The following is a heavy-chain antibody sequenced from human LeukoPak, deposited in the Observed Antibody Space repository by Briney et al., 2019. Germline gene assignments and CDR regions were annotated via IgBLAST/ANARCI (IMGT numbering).Heavy chain of an antibody. CDR2: IYSGGNT. Sequence: GVSLRLSCAASGFTISINYMSWVRQAPGKGLEWISVIYSGGNTYYADSVKGRFTISRDNSKNTVYLQMNSLRAEDTAVYYCARGETSSYDYWGQGTLVTVSS. CDR3: ARGETSSYDY. V-gene: IGHV3-53*01. D-gene: IGHD2-2*01. CDR1: GFTISINY. J-gene: IGHJ4*02.